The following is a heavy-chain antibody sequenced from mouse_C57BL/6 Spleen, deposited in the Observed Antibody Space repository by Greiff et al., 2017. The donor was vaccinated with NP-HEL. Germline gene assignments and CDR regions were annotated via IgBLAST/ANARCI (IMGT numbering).Heavy chain of an antibody. CDR3: ARVGYDYAWFAY. V-gene: IGHV1-55*01. CDR2: IYPGSGST. CDR1: GYTFTSYW. Sequence: QVQLKQPGAELVKPGASVKMSCKASGYTFTSYWITWVKQRPGQGLEWIGDIYPGSGSTNYNEKFKSKATLTVDTSSSTAYMQLSSLTSEDSAVYYCARVGYDYAWFAYWGQGTLVTVSA. J-gene: IGHJ3*01. D-gene: IGHD2-4*01.